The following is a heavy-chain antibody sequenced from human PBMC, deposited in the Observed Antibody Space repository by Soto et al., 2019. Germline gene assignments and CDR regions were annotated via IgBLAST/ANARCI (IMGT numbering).Heavy chain of an antibody. Sequence: QVQLVQSGAEVKKPGASVKVSCKASGYTFTNYGISWVRQAPGQGLEWMGWISAYNGNTNYAQKLHDVYTMTRDTATSKAYMELRSLRSDVPAVYYCARDVSFAVYWGQGTLVTVSS. CDR2: ISAYNGNT. V-gene: IGHV1-18*01. CDR1: GYTFTNYG. CDR3: ARDVSFAVY. J-gene: IGHJ1*01. D-gene: IGHD3-16*01.